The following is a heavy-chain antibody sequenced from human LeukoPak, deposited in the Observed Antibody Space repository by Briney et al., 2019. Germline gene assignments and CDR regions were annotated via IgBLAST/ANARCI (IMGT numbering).Heavy chain of an antibody. CDR3: ARALSGLHARDY. Sequence: PSETLSLTCTVSGGSISSYYWRWVRQPAGKGLEWIGRIYTSGSTNYNPSLKSRVTISVYTSQNQFSLKLSSATAADTAVYYCARALSGLHARDYWGQGTLVTVSS. CDR2: IYTSGST. J-gene: IGHJ4*02. V-gene: IGHV4-4*07. CDR1: GGSISSYY. D-gene: IGHD6-19*01.